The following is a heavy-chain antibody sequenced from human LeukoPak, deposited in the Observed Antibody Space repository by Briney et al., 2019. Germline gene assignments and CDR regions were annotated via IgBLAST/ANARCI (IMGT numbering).Heavy chain of an antibody. CDR3: ARLSNYDILTGNSWFDS. CDR1: GGSISSSSYY. Sequence: SETLSLTCTVSGGSISSSSYYWGWIRQPPGKGLEWIGSIYYSGSTYYNPSLKSRVTISVDRSKTQFFLKLRSVAAADTAVYYCARLSNYDILTGNSWFDSWGQGTLVTVSS. V-gene: IGHV4-39*07. J-gene: IGHJ5*01. D-gene: IGHD3-9*01. CDR2: IYYSGST.